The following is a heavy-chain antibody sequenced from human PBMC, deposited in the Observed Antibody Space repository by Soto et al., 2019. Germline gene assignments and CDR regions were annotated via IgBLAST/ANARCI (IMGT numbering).Heavy chain of an antibody. D-gene: IGHD2-2*01. Sequence: SLKVSFKASGGTFSSYAISWVRQAPGQGLEWMGGIIPIFGTANYAQKFQGRVTITADESTSTAYMELSSLRSEGTAVYYCARDLFPYCSSTSCSPYYFDYWGQGTLVTVYS. CDR1: GGTFSSYA. CDR2: IIPIFGTA. V-gene: IGHV1-69*01. CDR3: ARDLFPYCSSTSCSPYYFDY. J-gene: IGHJ4*02.